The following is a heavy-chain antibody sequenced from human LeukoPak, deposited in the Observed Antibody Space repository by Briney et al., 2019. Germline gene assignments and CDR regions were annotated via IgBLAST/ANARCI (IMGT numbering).Heavy chain of an antibody. J-gene: IGHJ4*02. D-gene: IGHD5-24*01. CDR1: GFIFSSYE. CDR2: ISTTGTTI. CDR3: ARGRRDGYNY. Sequence: PGGSLRLSCAASGFIFSSYEMNWVRQAPGKGLEWVSYISTTGTTIYYSDSVRGRFTISRDNARNSLFLQMSSLRAEDTAVYYCARGRRDGYNYWGQGTLVTVSS. V-gene: IGHV3-48*03.